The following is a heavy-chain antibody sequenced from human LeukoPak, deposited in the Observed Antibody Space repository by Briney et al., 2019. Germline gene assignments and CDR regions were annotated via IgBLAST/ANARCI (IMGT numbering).Heavy chain of an antibody. CDR1: SASISTGSYF. Sequence: SETLSLTCTVSSASISTGSYFWGWIRQPPGKGLEWIGSISYSGSTWNTYYNPSLKSRVTISVDTSKNQFSLNLSSVAAADTAVYYCARIPMVRGVNDFDYWGLGTLVTVSS. CDR2: ISYSGSTWNT. J-gene: IGHJ4*02. CDR3: ARIPMVRGVNDFDY. V-gene: IGHV4-39*07. D-gene: IGHD3-10*01.